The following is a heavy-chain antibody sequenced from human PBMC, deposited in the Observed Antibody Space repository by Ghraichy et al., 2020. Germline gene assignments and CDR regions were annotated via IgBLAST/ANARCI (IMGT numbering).Heavy chain of an antibody. CDR1: GGSISSSSYY. V-gene: IGHV4-39*01. Sequence: SETLSLTCTVSGGSISSSSYYWGWIRQPPGKGLEWIGSIYYSGSTYYNPSLKSRVTISVDTSKNQFSLKLSSVTAADTAVYYCARGLGVTMTNSKGGWFDPWGQGTLVTVSS. D-gene: IGHD3-22*01. J-gene: IGHJ5*02. CDR2: IYYSGST. CDR3: ARGLGVTMTNSKGGWFDP.